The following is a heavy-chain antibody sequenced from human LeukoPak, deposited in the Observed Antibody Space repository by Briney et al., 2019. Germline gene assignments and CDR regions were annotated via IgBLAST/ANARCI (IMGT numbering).Heavy chain of an antibody. CDR2: FKTKYNQV. J-gene: IGHJ4*02. CDR3: ARSVPDYTRFDY. D-gene: IGHD4-11*01. CDR1: GFTFNDYA. Sequence: GGSLRLSCVASGFTFNDYAMNWVRQAPGKGLEWVSTFKTKYNQVYYAESVRGRFTISTDNSKNTVFLQMNSLGAEDTALYYCARSVPDYTRFDYWGQGALATVSS. V-gene: IGHV3-23*05.